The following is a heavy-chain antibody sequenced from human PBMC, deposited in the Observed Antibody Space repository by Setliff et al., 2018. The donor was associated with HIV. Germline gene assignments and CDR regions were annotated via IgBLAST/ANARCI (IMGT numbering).Heavy chain of an antibody. CDR3: ARGHCSGTNCYGVDYYGMDV. CDR1: GDSFGNHD. CDR2: IYHSEYT. D-gene: IGHD2-2*01. Sequence: SETLSLTCTVSGDSFGNHDWNWIRQPPGKGLEWIGNIYHSEYTNYNASLKSRVSMSVDKSKNQFSLKLTSVTAADTAVYYCARGHCSGTNCYGVDYYGMDVWGQGTTVTVSS. J-gene: IGHJ6*02. V-gene: IGHV4-59*11.